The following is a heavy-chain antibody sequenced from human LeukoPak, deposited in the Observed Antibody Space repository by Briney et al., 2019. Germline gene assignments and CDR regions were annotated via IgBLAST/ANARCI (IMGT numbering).Heavy chain of an antibody. CDR1: GFTFSRYW. Sequence: GSLRLSCAASGFTFSRYWIHWVRQAPGKGLEWVSRLNPDGSTTSYADSVKGRFTISRDNAQNTVYLQMNSLRAEDTAVYYCARVLSGSWDWFDPWGQGTLVTVSS. CDR2: LNPDGSTT. D-gene: IGHD3-22*01. CDR3: ARVLSGSWDWFDP. V-gene: IGHV3-74*01. J-gene: IGHJ5*02.